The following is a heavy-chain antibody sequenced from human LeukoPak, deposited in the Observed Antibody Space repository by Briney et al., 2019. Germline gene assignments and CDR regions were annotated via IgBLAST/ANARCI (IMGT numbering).Heavy chain of an antibody. CDR3: ARYSVVSAANYAFDI. D-gene: IGHD2-2*01. J-gene: IGHJ3*02. CDR1: GGSISSGDYY. V-gene: IGHV4-30-4*08. Sequence: KSSETLSLTCTVSGGSISSGDYYWSWIRQPPGKGLEWIGYIYYSGSTYYNPSLKSRVTISVDTSKNQFSLKLSSVTAADTAVYYCARYSVVSAANYAFDIWGQGTMVTVSS. CDR2: IYYSGST.